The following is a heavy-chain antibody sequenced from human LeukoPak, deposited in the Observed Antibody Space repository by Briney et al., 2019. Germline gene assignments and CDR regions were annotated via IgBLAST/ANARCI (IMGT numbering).Heavy chain of an antibody. Sequence: GGSLRLSCAASGFTFSSYAMSWVRQAPGKGLEWVSVISGSGGSTYYADSVKGRFTISRDNSKNTLYLQMNSLRAEDTAVYYCAKDRRYCSSTSCYRLGSIDYWSQGTLVTVSS. J-gene: IGHJ4*02. CDR2: ISGSGGST. D-gene: IGHD2-2*01. CDR3: AKDRRYCSSTSCYRLGSIDY. V-gene: IGHV3-23*01. CDR1: GFTFSSYA.